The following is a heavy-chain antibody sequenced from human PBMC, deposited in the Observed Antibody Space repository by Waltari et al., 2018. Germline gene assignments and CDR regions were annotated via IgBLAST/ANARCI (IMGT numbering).Heavy chain of an antibody. Sequence: QVQLVQSGAEVKKPGSSVKVSCKASGGTFSSYAISWVRQAPGQGLEWMGGISPILGTANYAQKFQGRGTITADKSTSTAYMERSSLRSEDTAVYYCARVGSGIAVRKPLDYWGQGTLVTVSS. CDR3: ARVGSGIAVRKPLDY. CDR2: ISPILGTA. J-gene: IGHJ4*02. V-gene: IGHV1-69*14. CDR1: GGTFSSYA. D-gene: IGHD6-19*01.